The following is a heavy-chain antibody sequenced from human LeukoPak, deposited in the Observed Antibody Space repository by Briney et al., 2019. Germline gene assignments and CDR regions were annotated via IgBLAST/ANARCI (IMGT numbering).Heavy chain of an antibody. V-gene: IGHV1-2*02. J-gene: IGHJ6*03. CDR3: ARGQGLVGPTSDCYYMDV. CDR1: GYTFTSYA. CDR2: INPNSGGT. Sequence: GASVKVSCKASGYTFTSYAISWVRQAPGQGLEWMGWINPNSGGTNYAQKFQGRVTMTRDTSIITTYMELSRLTSDDTAVYYCARGQGLVGPTSDCYYMDVWGKGTTVTVSS. D-gene: IGHD1-26*01.